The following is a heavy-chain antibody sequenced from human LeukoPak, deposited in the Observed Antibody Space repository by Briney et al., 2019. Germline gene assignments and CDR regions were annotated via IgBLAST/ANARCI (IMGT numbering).Heavy chain of an antibody. D-gene: IGHD1-7*01. Sequence: GGSLRLSCAASGFTFSSYAMSWVRQAPGKGLEWVAVIWYDGSNKYYADSVKGRFTISRDNSKNTLYLQMNSLRAEDTAVYYCARGRSRNYYFDYWGQGTLVTVSS. CDR2: IWYDGSNK. V-gene: IGHV3-33*08. CDR1: GFTFSSYA. J-gene: IGHJ4*02. CDR3: ARGRSRNYYFDY.